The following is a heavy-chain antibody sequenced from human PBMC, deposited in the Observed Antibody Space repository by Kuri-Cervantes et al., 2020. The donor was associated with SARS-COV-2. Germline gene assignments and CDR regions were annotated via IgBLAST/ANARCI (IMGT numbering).Heavy chain of an antibody. Sequence: SVKVSCKASGGTFDSYPISWVRQAPGRGLEWMGRIIPFLGISNSAQKFQGRVTITADKSTSTVYMELSSLRSEDTAVYYCASLTNYYYYGLDVWGQGTTVTVSS. CDR1: GGTFDSYP. J-gene: IGHJ6*02. CDR2: IIPFLGIS. CDR3: ASLTNYYYYGLDV. D-gene: IGHD1-14*01. V-gene: IGHV1-69*02.